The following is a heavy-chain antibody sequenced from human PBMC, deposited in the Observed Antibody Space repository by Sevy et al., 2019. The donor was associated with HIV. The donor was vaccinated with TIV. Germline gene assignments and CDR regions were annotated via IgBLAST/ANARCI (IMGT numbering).Heavy chain of an antibody. CDR2: ISSGSGFI. CDR3: ARDKTILEGRYGMDV. V-gene: IGHV3-21*01. CDR1: GFTFSDYN. J-gene: IGHJ6*02. D-gene: IGHD3-3*01. Sequence: GWSLRLSCAASGFTFSDYNMNWVHQAPGKGLEWVSFISSGSGFIYYADSVKGRFTISRDNAKNSLFLQMNSLRADDTAVYFCARDKTILEGRYGMDVWGQGTTVTVSS.